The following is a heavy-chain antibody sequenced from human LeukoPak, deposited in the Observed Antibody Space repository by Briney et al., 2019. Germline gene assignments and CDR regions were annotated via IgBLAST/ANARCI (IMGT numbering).Heavy chain of an antibody. CDR1: GGSISSSSYY. CDR2: IYYSGST. D-gene: IGHD1-26*01. J-gene: IGHJ3*02. CDR3: AREYSGSQDGFNI. V-gene: IGHV4-39*07. Sequence: SETLSLTCTVSGGSISSSSYYWGWIRQPPGKGLEWIGSIYYSGSTYYNPSLKSRVTISVGTSKNQFSLKLSSVTAADTAVYYCAREYSGSQDGFNIWGQGTMVTVSS.